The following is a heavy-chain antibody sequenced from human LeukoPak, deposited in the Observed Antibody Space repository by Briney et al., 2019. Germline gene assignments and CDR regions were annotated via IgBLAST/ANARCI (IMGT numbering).Heavy chain of an antibody. J-gene: IGHJ4*02. D-gene: IGHD2-8*02. CDR1: GFTFSSYW. CDR2: INSDGSST. V-gene: IGHV3-74*01. Sequence: PGGSLRLSCAASGFTFSSYWMHWVRQAPGKGLVWVSRINSDGSSTSYADSVKGRFTISRDNAKNTLYLQMNSLRAEDTAVYYCARVEAVTGAFDYWGQGTLVTASS. CDR3: ARVEAVTGAFDY.